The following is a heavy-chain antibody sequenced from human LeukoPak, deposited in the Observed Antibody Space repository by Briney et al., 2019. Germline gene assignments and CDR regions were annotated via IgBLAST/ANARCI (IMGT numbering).Heavy chain of an antibody. CDR2: ISYDGSNK. CDR3: AKNYLPDYYGSGNYYNAAMDV. J-gene: IGHJ6*02. CDR1: GFTFSSYG. D-gene: IGHD3-10*01. V-gene: IGHV3-30*18. Sequence: GGSLRLSCAASGFTFSSYGMHWVRQAPGKGLEWVAVISYDGSNKYYADSVKGRFTISRDNSKNTLYLQMNSLRAEDTAVYYCAKNYLPDYYGSGNYYNAAMDVWGQGTTVTVSS.